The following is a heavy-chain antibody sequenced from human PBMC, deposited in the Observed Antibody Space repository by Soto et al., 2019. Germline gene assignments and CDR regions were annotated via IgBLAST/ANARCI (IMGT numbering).Heavy chain of an antibody. D-gene: IGHD4-17*01. V-gene: IGHV3-66*01. J-gene: IGHJ2*01. CDR2: IYSGGST. CDR3: ARNTVTTYYWYFDL. CDR1: GFTVSSNY. Sequence: EVQLVESGGGLVQPGGSLRLSCAASGFTVSSNYMSWVRQAPGKGLEWVSVIYSGGSTYYADSVKGRFTISRDNSKNTLYLQMNSLRAEDTAVYYCARNTVTTYYWYFDLWGRGTLVTGSS.